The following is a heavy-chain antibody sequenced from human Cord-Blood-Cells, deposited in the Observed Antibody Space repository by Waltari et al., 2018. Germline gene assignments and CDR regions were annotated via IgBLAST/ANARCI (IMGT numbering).Heavy chain of an antibody. CDR2: FDPEDGET. CDR1: GYTLTELS. J-gene: IGHJ4*02. Sequence: GAEVKKPGASVKVSCKVSGYTLTELSMHWLRQAPGKGLEWMGGFDPEDGETIYAQKFQGRVTMTEDTSTDTAYMELSSLRSEDTAVYYCATNTPPYDSSGYYFDYWGQGTLVTVSS. D-gene: IGHD3-22*01. V-gene: IGHV1-24*01. CDR3: ATNTPPYDSSGYYFDY.